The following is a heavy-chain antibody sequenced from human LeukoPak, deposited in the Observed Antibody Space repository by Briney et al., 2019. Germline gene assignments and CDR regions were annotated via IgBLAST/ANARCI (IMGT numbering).Heavy chain of an antibody. J-gene: IGHJ4*02. CDR2: IKQDGSEK. V-gene: IGHV3-7*01. Sequence: GGSLRLSCAASGFTFSSYWMSWVRQAPGKGLEWVANIKQDGSEKYYVDSVKGRFTISRDNAKNSLYLQINSLRTEDTAVYYCAKGEGGALGIPHPYYFDYWGQGNVVTVSS. CDR3: AKGEGGALGIPHPYYFDY. CDR1: GFTFSSYW. D-gene: IGHD3-16*01.